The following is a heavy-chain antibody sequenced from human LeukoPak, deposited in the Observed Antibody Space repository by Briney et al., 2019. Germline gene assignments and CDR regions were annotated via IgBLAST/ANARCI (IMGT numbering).Heavy chain of an antibody. Sequence: SQTLSLTCTVSGGSLSSYYCSWIRQPAGQGLEWIGRIYTSGSTTSNPSLKSRVTMSVDTSKNQFSLKLSFVIAADTAVYYCARDREYSSGWYMAPNYYYYYMDVWGKGTTVTVSS. CDR1: GGSLSSYY. D-gene: IGHD6-19*01. CDR3: ARDREYSSGWYMAPNYYYYYMDV. CDR2: IYTSGST. V-gene: IGHV4-4*07. J-gene: IGHJ6*03.